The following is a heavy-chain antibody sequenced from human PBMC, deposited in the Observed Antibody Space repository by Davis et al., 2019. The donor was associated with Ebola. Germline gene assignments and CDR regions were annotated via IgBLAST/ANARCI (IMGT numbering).Heavy chain of an antibody. J-gene: IGHJ2*01. CDR1: GGSISSYY. CDR2: IYYSGST. Sequence: PSETLSLTCTVPGGSISSYYWSWIRQPPGKGLEWIGYIYYSGSTNYNPPLKSRVTISVDTSKNQFSLKLSSVTAADTAVYYCAGDSSSWDWYFDLWGRGTLVTVSS. V-gene: IGHV4-59*01. CDR3: AGDSSSWDWYFDL. D-gene: IGHD6-13*01.